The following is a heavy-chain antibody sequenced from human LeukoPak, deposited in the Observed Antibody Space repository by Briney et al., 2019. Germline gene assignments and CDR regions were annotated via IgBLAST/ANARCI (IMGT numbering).Heavy chain of an antibody. J-gene: IGHJ4*02. D-gene: IGHD4-17*01. CDR2: IIPIFGTA. CDR1: GGTFSSYA. V-gene: IGHV1-69*13. Sequence: SVKVSCKASGGTFSSYAISWVRQAPGQGLEWMGGIIPIFGTANYAQKFQGRVTITADESTSTAYMELSSLRSEDTAVYYCARRPAEIDYGDYVWYFDYWGQGTLVTVSS. CDR3: ARRPAEIDYGDYVWYFDY.